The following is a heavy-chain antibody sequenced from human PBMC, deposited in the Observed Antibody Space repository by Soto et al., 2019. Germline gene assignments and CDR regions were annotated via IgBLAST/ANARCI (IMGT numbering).Heavy chain of an antibody. Sequence: GGSLRLSWAASGFNFSSHAMSWVRQAPGKGLEWVSAISGSGGSTYYADSVKGRFTISRDNSKNTLYLQMNSLRAEDTAVYYCVKDVCEQGLTGITPFDYWGQGTLVTVSS. V-gene: IGHV3-23*01. D-gene: IGHD7-27*01. CDR2: ISGSGGST. CDR3: VKDVCEQGLTGITPFDY. CDR1: GFNFSSHA. J-gene: IGHJ4*02.